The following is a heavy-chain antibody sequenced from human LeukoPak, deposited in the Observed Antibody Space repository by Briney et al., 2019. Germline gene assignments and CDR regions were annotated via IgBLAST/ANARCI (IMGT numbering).Heavy chain of an antibody. CDR1: GGSISSGDYY. J-gene: IGHJ4*02. CDR2: IYYSGST. D-gene: IGHD2-2*01. Sequence: PSQTLSLTCTVSGGSISSGDYYWSWIRQPPGKGLEWIGYIYYSGSTYYNPSLKSRVTISVDTSKNQFSLKLSSVTAADTAVYYCAGSGRGYCSSTSCPYFDYWGQGTLVTVSS. V-gene: IGHV4-30-4*01. CDR3: AGSGRGYCSSTSCPYFDY.